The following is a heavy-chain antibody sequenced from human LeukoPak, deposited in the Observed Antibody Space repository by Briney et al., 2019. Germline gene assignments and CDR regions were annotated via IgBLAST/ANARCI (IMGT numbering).Heavy chain of an antibody. D-gene: IGHD3-22*01. CDR1: GFTFSSYA. Sequence: GGSLRLSCAASGFTFSSYAMTWVRQAPGKGLEWVSFISGSGGSIYYADSVKGRFTISRDNSKNTLYLQMNSLRAEDTAVCYCAKRGYYYDSSGYYYFDQWGQGTLVTVSS. J-gene: IGHJ4*02. V-gene: IGHV3-23*01. CDR3: AKRGYYYDSSGYYYFDQ. CDR2: ISGSGGSI.